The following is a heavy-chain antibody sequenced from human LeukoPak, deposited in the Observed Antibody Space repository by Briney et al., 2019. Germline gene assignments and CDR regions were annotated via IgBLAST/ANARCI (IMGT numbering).Heavy chain of an antibody. CDR2: VSSSSSFI. Sequence: GGSLRLSCAASGFTFDDYGMSWVRQAPGKGLEWVSSVSSSSSFIYYADSVKGRFTISRDNAKKSLYLQMNSLRAEDTAVYHCATGRSCTTCYLPDYWGQGTLVTISS. CDR1: GFTFDDYG. J-gene: IGHJ4*02. D-gene: IGHD2-2*01. CDR3: ATGRSCTTCYLPDY. V-gene: IGHV3-21*01.